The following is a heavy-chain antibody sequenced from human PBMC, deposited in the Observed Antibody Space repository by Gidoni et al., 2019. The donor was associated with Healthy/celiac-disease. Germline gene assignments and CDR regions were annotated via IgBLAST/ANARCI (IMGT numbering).Heavy chain of an antibody. Sequence: QVQRQQGGAGLWKPAETLYLTGAVYGGSVSGYYWSWIRQPPGKGLEWIGDINHGGSTNSTPSLQGQVTISVDTSKDQFSLTLSSVTAADTAVYYCARMRADRYYYGSGSAWAFDIWGQGTMVTVSS. J-gene: IGHJ3*02. D-gene: IGHD3-10*01. CDR2: INHGGST. CDR1: GGSVSGYY. CDR3: ARMRADRYYYGSGSAWAFDI. V-gene: IGHV4-34*01.